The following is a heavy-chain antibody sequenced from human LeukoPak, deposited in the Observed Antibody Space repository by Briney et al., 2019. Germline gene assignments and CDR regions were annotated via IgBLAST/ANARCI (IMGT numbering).Heavy chain of an antibody. D-gene: IGHD4-17*01. CDR2: IYYSGST. V-gene: IGHV4-39*01. CDR1: GGSISSSSYY. CDR3: ARHYGDYGGAFDI. Sequence: PSETLSLTCTVSGGSISSSSYYWGWIRQPPGKVLEWIGSIYYSGSTYYNPSLKSRVTIPVDTSKNQFSLKLSSVTAADTAVYYCARHYGDYGGAFDIWGQGTMVTVSS. J-gene: IGHJ3*02.